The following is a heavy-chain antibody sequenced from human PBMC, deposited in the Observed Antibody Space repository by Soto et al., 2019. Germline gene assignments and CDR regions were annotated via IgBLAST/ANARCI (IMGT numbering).Heavy chain of an antibody. CDR2: INHTGGT. Sequence: TSETLSLTCAVYGGSVNGYYWNWIRQPPGKGLEWIGEINHTGGTRYNPSLKSRVTMSVDTSKNQFSLRLSSVTAADTAIYYCATRITVFGLLIPPFDPWGQGTQVTVSS. J-gene: IGHJ5*02. D-gene: IGHD3-3*01. CDR3: ATRITVFGLLIPPFDP. V-gene: IGHV4-34*01. CDR1: GGSVNGYY.